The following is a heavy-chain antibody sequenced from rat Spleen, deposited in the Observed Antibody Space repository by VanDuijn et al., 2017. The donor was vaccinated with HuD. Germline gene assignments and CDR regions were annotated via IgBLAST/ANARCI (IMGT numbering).Heavy chain of an antibody. Sequence: EVQLVESGGGLVQPGRSLKLSCAASGFTFSNYYMAWVRQAPTKGLEWVAYISTGGGNTYYRDSVKGRFTISRDNAKSTLYLQMDSLRSEDTATYYCARRYDFDYWGQGVMVTVSS. CDR2: ISTGGGNT. CDR3: ARRYDFDY. D-gene: IGHD1-11*01. J-gene: IGHJ2*01. CDR1: GFTFSNYY. V-gene: IGHV5-25*01.